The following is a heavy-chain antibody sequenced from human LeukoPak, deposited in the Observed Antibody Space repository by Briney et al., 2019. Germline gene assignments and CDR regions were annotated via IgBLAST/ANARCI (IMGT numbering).Heavy chain of an antibody. Sequence: GGSLRLSCAASGFTFSSYGMHWVRQAPGKGLEWVAVIWYDGSNKYYADSVKGRFTISRDNSKNTLYLQMNSLRAEDTAVYYCARTVTTRHWYFDLWGRGTLVTVSS. CDR2: IWYDGSNK. D-gene: IGHD4-17*01. V-gene: IGHV3-33*01. CDR1: GFTFSSYG. J-gene: IGHJ2*01. CDR3: ARTVTTRHWYFDL.